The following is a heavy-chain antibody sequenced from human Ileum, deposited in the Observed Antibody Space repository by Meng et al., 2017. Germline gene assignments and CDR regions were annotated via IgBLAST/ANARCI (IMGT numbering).Heavy chain of an antibody. J-gene: IGHJ4*02. CDR1: GYTFTGYY. CDR3: ARERFYYYDSSGSIN. V-gene: IGHV1-2*06. Sequence: QGQLVQGGAEVKKPGASVKVSCKASGYTFTGYYMHWVRQAPGQGLEWMGRINPNSGGTNYAQKFQGRVTMTRDTSISTAYMELSRLRSDDTAVYYCARERFYYYDSSGSINWGQGTLVTVSS. CDR2: INPNSGGT. D-gene: IGHD3-22*01.